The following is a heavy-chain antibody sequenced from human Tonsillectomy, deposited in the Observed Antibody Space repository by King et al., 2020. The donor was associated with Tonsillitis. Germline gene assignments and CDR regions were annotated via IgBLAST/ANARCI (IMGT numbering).Heavy chain of an antibody. CDR3: ARGGDSSGYYYYYYMDV. CDR2: ISSSSSYI. J-gene: IGHJ6*03. D-gene: IGHD3-22*01. CDR1: GFTFSSYS. Sequence: VQLVESGGGLVKPGGSLRLSCAASGFTFSSYSMNWVRQAPGKGLEWVSSISSSSSYIYYADSVKGRFTISRDNAKNSLYLQMNSLRAEDTAVYYCARGGDSSGYYYYYYMDVWGKGTTVTVSS. V-gene: IGHV3-21*01.